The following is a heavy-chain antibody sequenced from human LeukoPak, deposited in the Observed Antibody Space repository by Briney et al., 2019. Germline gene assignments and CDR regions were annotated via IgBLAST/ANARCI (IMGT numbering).Heavy chain of an antibody. D-gene: IGHD1-26*01. CDR1: GGSLSSSSYY. CDR2: IYYSGST. J-gene: IGHJ4*02. V-gene: IGHV4-39*01. CDR3: ARLSSGSYYVAY. Sequence: SETLSLTCTVSGGSLSSSSYYWGWIRQPPGKGLEWIGSIYYSGSTYYNPSLKSRVTISVDTSKNQFSLKLSSVTAADTAVYYCARLSSGSYYVAYWGQGTLVTVSS.